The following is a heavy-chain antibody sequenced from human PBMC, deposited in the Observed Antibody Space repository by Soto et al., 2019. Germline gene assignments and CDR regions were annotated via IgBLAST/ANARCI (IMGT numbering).Heavy chain of an antibody. CDR2: ISYDENNK. J-gene: IGHJ4*02. CDR3: ARGFGGSGGYGAGVDG. V-gene: IGHV3-30-3*01. D-gene: IGHD2-15*01. CDR1: GFTFSSYA. Sequence: QVQLVESGGGVVQPGRSLRLSCAASGFTFSSYAMHWVRQAPGKGLEWVAVISYDENNKYYADSVKGRFTISRDNSKKALYLEMDSLRAEDTAVYDWARGFGGSGGYGAGVDGWGEGTRVTV.